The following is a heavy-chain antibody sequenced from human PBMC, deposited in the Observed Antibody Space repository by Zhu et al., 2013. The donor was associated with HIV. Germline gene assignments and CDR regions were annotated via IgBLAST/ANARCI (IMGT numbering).Heavy chain of an antibody. V-gene: IGHV1-2*02. CDR1: GGTFITHA. CDR3: ARDRPWWELDYYYYMDV. CDR2: INPNSGGT. J-gene: IGHJ6*03. Sequence: QVQLVQSGAEVKKPGSSVKISCKASGGTFITHAMHWVRQAPGQGLEWMGWINPNSGGTNYAQKFQGRVTMTRDTSISTAYMELSRLRSDDTAVYYCARDRPWWELDYYYYMDVWGKGTTVTVSS. D-gene: IGHD1-26*01.